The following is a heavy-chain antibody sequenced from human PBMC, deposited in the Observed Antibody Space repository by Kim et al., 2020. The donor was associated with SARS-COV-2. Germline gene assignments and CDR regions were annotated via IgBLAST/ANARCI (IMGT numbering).Heavy chain of an antibody. D-gene: IGHD3-10*01. CDR2: INHGGST. Sequence: SETLSLTCAVYGGSFSGYYWNWIRQPPGKGLEWIGEINHGGSTNYNPSLKSRVTISVDTSKNQFSLKLSSVAAADTAVYYCARSMIRGVWDFDFWGQGTL. CDR1: GGSFSGYY. J-gene: IGHJ4*02. CDR3: ARSMIRGVWDFDF. V-gene: IGHV4-34*01.